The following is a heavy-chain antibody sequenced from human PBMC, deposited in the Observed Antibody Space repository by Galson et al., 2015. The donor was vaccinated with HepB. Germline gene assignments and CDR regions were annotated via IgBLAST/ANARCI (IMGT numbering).Heavy chain of an antibody. Sequence: SVKVSCKASGYTFTGYYMHWVRQAPGQGLEWMGRINPNSGGTNYAQKFQGRVTMTRDTSISTACMELSRLRSDDTAVYYCARDSSGWYEKQSGDYWGQGTLVTVSS. CDR3: ARDSSGWYEKQSGDY. CDR2: INPNSGGT. D-gene: IGHD6-19*01. V-gene: IGHV1-2*06. J-gene: IGHJ4*02. CDR1: GYTFTGYY.